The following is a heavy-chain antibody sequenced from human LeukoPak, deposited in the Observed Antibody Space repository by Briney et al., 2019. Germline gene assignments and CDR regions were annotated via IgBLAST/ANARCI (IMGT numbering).Heavy chain of an antibody. CDR2: IYTSGST. V-gene: IGHV4-61*02. Sequence: SETLSLTCTVSGGSISSGSYYWSWIRQPAGKGLEWIGRIYTSGSTNYNPSLKSRVTISVDTSKNQFSLKLSSVTAADTAVYYCARHQASPLRYFDWLLWASRETSNWFDPWGQGTLVTVSS. J-gene: IGHJ5*02. CDR1: GGSISSGSYY. D-gene: IGHD3-9*01. CDR3: ARHQASPLRYFDWLLWASRETSNWFDP.